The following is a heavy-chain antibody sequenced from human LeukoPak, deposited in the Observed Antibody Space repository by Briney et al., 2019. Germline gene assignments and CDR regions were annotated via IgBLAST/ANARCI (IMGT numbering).Heavy chain of an antibody. D-gene: IGHD3-10*01. Sequence: ASVKVSCKASGYPFNNYDINWVRQATGQGLEWMGWMNPHSGKTGYAQSFQGRVTMTRDTSISTAYMELSSLRSEDTAVYYCARGLWFGELDNWFDPWGQGTLVTVSS. CDR2: MNPHSGKT. V-gene: IGHV1-8*01. CDR1: GYPFNNYD. CDR3: ARGLWFGELDNWFDP. J-gene: IGHJ5*02.